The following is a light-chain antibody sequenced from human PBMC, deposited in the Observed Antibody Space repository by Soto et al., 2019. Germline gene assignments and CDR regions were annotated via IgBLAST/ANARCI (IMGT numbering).Light chain of an antibody. Sequence: DIQLTQSPPTLSASVGDRVTITCRAAQTVSKWLAWFQQKPGKAPKILISDGSTVESGVPSRFSGSGYGTEFTLTISSLQPDDSATYYCQQYTGYPWTFGQGTKV. CDR1: QTVSKW. CDR3: QQYTGYPWT. CDR2: DGS. J-gene: IGKJ1*01. V-gene: IGKV1-5*01.